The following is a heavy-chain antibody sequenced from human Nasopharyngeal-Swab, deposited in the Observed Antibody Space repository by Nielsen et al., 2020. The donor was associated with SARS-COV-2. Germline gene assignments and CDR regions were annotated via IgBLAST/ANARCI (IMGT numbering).Heavy chain of an antibody. CDR1: GGSISSGGYY. Sequence: SETLSLTCTVSGGSISSGGYYWSWLRQHPGKGLEWIGYIYYSGSTYYNPSLKSQVTISVDTSKNQFSLKLSSVTAADTAVYYCARARITMIVVVDAFDIWGQGTMVTVSS. CDR2: IYYSGST. V-gene: IGHV4-31*01. CDR3: ARARITMIVVVDAFDI. D-gene: IGHD3-22*01. J-gene: IGHJ3*02.